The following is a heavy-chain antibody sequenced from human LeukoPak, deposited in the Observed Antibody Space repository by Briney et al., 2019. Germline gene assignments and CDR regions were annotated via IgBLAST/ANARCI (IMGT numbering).Heavy chain of an antibody. CDR1: GGSFSGYY. V-gene: IGHV4-34*01. J-gene: IGHJ4*02. CDR3: AARGGEYQLRQDY. D-gene: IGHD2-2*01. Sequence: PSETLSLTCAVYGGSFSGYYWSWIRQPPGKGLEWIGEINHSGSTNYNPSLKSRVTISVDTSKNQFSLKLSSVTAADTAVYYCAARGGEYQLRQDYWGQGTLVTVSS. CDR2: INHSGST.